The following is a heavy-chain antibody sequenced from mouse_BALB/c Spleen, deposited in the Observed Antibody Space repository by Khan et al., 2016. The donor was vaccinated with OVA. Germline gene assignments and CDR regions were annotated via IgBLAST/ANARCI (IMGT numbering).Heavy chain of an antibody. V-gene: IGHV1-4*01. Sequence: VQLQESGAELARPGASVKMSCKASGYTFTSYSMHWIKQRPGQGLEWIGNINPSNTDTNYNQKFKNKATLTADKSSSTAYMQLSSLTSEDSAVXYCARDFHSCGSRGGLDYWGQGTSVTVSA. J-gene: IGHJ4*01. CDR3: ARDFHSCGSRGGLDY. D-gene: IGHD1-1*01. CDR1: GYTFTSYS. CDR2: INPSNTDT.